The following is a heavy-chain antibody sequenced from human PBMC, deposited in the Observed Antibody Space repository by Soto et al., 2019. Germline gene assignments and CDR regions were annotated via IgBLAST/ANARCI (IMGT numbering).Heavy chain of an antibody. D-gene: IGHD1-26*01. V-gene: IGHV1-69*01. CDR2: IIPFFRTA. CDR1: GVTFSSNA. CDR3: ATEPISGTYYPRYFDL. Sequence: QVQMDQSGAEVKKPGSSVTVSCKASGVTFSSNAISWVRQAPGQGLEWMGGIIPFFRTANYAQKFQGRVTITADESTSTVYMELSSLRSEDTAVYYCATEPISGTYYPRYFDLWGRGTLVTVSS. J-gene: IGHJ2*01.